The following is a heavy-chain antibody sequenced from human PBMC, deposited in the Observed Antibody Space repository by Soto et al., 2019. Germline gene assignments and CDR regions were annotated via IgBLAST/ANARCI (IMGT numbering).Heavy chain of an antibody. CDR1: GYSFTSYW. J-gene: IGHJ5*02. CDR3: ASQPNYYDSSGNNWFDP. CDR2: IDPSDSYT. D-gene: IGHD3-22*01. Sequence: GESLKLSCKCSGYSFTSYWISWVRQIPGKGLEWMGRIDPSDSYTNYSPSFQGHVTISADKSISTAYLQWSSLKASDTAMYYCASQPNYYDSSGNNWFDPWGQGTRVTVSS. V-gene: IGHV5-10-1*01.